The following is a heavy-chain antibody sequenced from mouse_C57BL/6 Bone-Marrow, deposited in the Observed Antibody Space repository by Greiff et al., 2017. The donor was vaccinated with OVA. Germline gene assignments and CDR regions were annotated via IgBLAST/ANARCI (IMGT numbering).Heavy chain of an antibody. D-gene: IGHD2-3*01. V-gene: IGHV1-76*01. CDR1: GYTFTDYY. J-gene: IGHJ1*03. Sequence: QVQLKESGAELVRPGASVKLSCKASGYTFTDYYINWVKQRPGQGLEWIARIYPGSGNTYYNEKFKGKATLTAEKSSSTAYMQLSSLTSEDSAVYFCARYDSFYWYFDVWGTGTTVTVSS. CDR2: IYPGSGNT. CDR3: ARYDSFYWYFDV.